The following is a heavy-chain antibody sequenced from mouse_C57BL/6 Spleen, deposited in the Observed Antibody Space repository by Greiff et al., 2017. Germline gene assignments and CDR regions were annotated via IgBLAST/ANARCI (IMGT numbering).Heavy chain of an antibody. CDR3: AISHNYGSRGFH. J-gene: IGHJ2*01. D-gene: IGHD1-1*01. CDR2: IYPGDGDT. CDR1: GYAFSRSW. Sequence: QVQLKESGPELVKPGASVKLSCKASGYAFSRSWMNWVKQRPGKGLEWIGRIYPGDGDTNYNGKFKGKATLTADKSSSTAYMHLSSLTSEDSAVYFSAISHNYGSRGFHWGQGTTLTVSS. V-gene: IGHV1-82*01.